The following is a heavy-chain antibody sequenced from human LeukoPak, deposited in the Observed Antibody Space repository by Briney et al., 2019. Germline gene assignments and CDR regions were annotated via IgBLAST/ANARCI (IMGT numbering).Heavy chain of an antibody. V-gene: IGHV4-59*08. Sequence: SETLSLTCTVSGGSISSYYWSWIRQPPGKGLEWIGYIYYSGSTNYNPSLKSRVTISVDTSKNQFSLKLSSVTAADTAVYYCARAYVGASPGYYGMDVWGQGTTVTVSS. CDR2: IYYSGST. CDR1: GGSISSYY. J-gene: IGHJ6*02. D-gene: IGHD1-26*01. CDR3: ARAYVGASPGYYGMDV.